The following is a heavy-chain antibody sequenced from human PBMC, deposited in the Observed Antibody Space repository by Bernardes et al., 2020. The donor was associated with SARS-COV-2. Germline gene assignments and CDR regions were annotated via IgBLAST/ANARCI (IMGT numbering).Heavy chain of an antibody. CDR3: AKDISGGSYLRETGFDM. CDR2: INWNSVTV. J-gene: IGHJ3*02. CDR1: GFTFEHHA. D-gene: IGHD1-26*01. Sequence: GGSLRLSCVASGFTFEHHAMHWVRQGPGRGPEHVAGINWNSVTVDYAESVKGRFIISRDNANKTLYLEMNSLRAEDTALYYCAKDISGGSYLRETGFDMWGQGTMVTVSS. V-gene: IGHV3-9*01.